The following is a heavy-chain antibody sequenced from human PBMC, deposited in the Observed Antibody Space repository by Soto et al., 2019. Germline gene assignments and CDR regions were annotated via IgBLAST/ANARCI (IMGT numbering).Heavy chain of an antibody. CDR1: GGTFSSYA. Sequence: SVKVSCKASGGTFSSYAISWVRQAPGQGLEWMGGIIPIFGTANYAQKFQGRVTNTADESTSTAYMELSSLGSEDTAVYYCAREKQQRHAFDIWGQGTMVTVSS. CDR3: AREKQQRHAFDI. D-gene: IGHD6-13*01. V-gene: IGHV1-69*13. CDR2: IIPIFGTA. J-gene: IGHJ3*02.